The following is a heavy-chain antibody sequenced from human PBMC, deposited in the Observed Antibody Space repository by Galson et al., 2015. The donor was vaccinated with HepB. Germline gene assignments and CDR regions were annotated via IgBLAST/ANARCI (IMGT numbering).Heavy chain of an antibody. CDR1: GFTFSDYG. J-gene: IGHJ3*02. D-gene: IGHD3-16*01. V-gene: IGHV3-48*01. Sequence: SLRLSCAASGFTFSDYGMNWVRQAPGKGLEWVSYISSSSSTIYYADSVKGRFTISRDNAKNSLYLQKISLRAEDTAVYYGAGLRDYDALDIWGQGTMVTVSS. CDR3: AGLRDYDALDI. CDR2: ISSSSSTI.